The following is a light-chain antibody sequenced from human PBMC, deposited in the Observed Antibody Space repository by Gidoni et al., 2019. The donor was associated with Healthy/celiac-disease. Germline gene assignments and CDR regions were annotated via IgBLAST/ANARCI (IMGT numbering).Light chain of an antibody. Sequence: MTQSPSCLYASVGDRVTITCRASQSISSYLNWYQQKPGKAPKLLSYAASLLQSGVPSRFSGSGSGTDFTLTISSLQPEDFATYYCQQSYSTPLTFGGGTKVEIK. J-gene: IGKJ4*01. CDR3: QQSYSTPLT. V-gene: IGKV1-39*01. CDR2: AAS. CDR1: QSISSY.